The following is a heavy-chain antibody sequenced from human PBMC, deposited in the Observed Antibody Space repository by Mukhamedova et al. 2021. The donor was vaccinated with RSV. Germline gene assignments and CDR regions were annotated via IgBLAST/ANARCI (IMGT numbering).Heavy chain of an antibody. CDR3: AKDLIGYCSSTSCYPFDY. V-gene: IGHV3-30*18. CDR2: ISYDGSNK. J-gene: IGHJ4*02. D-gene: IGHD2-2*01. Sequence: APGKGLEWVAVISYDGSNKYYVDSVKGRFTISRDNSKNTLYLQMNSLRAEDTAVYYCAKDLIGYCSSTSCYPFDYWGQGTLVTV.